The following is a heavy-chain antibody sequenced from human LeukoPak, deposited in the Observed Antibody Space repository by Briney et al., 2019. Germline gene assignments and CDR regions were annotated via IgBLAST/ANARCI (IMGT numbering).Heavy chain of an antibody. CDR2: INPYSGGT. D-gene: IGHD2-2*01. Sequence: ASVKVSCKASGYTFTGYYMHWVRQAPGQGLEWMGWINPYSGGTNYAQKFQGRVTMTRDTSISTAYMELSRLRSDDTAVYYCARDPRYCSSTSCYSSYYMDVWGKGTTVTVSS. CDR3: ARDPRYCSSTSCYSSYYMDV. CDR1: GYTFTGYY. J-gene: IGHJ6*03. V-gene: IGHV1-2*02.